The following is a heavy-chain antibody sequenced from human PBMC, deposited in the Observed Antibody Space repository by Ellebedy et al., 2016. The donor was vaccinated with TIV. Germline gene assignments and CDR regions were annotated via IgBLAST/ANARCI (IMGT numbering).Heavy chain of an antibody. CDR3: ASLSSGRLV. D-gene: IGHD3-22*01. CDR1: GDSIRTSSHY. CDR2: IHSTGST. V-gene: IGHV4-39*02. Sequence: SETLSLTCTVSGDSIRTSSHYWGWIRQPPGKGLEWIGTIHSTGSTYYIPSLKNRVTMSVDTSKNDLSLNLNSVTAADTAVYYCASLSSGRLVWGQGTLVTVSS. J-gene: IGHJ4*02.